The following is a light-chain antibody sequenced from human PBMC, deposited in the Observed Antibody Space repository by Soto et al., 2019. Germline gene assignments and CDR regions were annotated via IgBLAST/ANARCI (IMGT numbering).Light chain of an antibody. CDR1: QSLLFISNNRNY. Sequence: DIGMTQSQDSLAVSLGERATINCESSQSLLFISNNRNYLAWYQQKPGQPPKLLIYWASTRGSGVPDRFSGSGSGTDFTLTISSLQADDVAVYYCQQYYSSPQTFGQGTKVDIK. CDR3: QQYYSSPQT. J-gene: IGKJ1*01. CDR2: WAS. V-gene: IGKV4-1*01.